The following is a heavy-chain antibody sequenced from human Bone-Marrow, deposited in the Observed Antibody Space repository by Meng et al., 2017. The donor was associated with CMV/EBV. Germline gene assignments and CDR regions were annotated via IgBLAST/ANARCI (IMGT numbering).Heavy chain of an antibody. CDR1: GFTVSSNY. CDR3: ARDLGSAFDI. CDR2: IYSGGST. Sequence: GASLEISCAASGFTVSSNYMSWVRQAPGKGLEWVSVIYSGGSTYYADSVKGRFTISRDNSKNTLYLQMNSLRAEDTAVYYCARDLGSAFDIWGQGPMVTVSS. D-gene: IGHD2-15*01. V-gene: IGHV3-53*01. J-gene: IGHJ3*02.